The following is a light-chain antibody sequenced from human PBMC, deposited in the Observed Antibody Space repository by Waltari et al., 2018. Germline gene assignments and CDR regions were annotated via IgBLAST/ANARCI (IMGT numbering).Light chain of an antibody. CDR3: QHYVSLPAT. CDR1: QSLNRA. J-gene: IGKJ1*01. CDR2: NGF. Sequence: IVLTQSPGTLSMSPGEGVTLSCSASQSLNRALAWYQQKPGQAPRLLIYNGFNRATDIPDRFSGSGSGTEFSLTISRLEPEDFAVYYCQHYVSLPATFGQGTRVEIK. V-gene: IGKV3-20*01.